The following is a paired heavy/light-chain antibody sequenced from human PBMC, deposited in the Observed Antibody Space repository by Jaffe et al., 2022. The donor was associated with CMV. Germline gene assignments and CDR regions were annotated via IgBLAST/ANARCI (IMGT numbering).Light chain of an antibody. V-gene: IGKV1-39*01. CDR1: QNINNY. CDR2: AAS. J-gene: IGKJ4*01. CDR3: QQSYYTPRG. Sequence: DIQMTQSPSSLSASVGDTVTITCRASQNINNYLNWYQQKPGEAPKLLIYAASSLHSGVPSRFLGSGSGTDYSLTINSLQPEDVATYYCQQSYYTPRGFGGGTKVDIK.
Heavy chain of an antibody. J-gene: IGHJ4*02. Sequence: EVELKESGGGLVQPGGSLRLSCVASGFTFNSYDMNWVRQAPGRGLEYISYISNSGETTYYADSVQGRFTISRDNAQNSLFLQMNSLRAEDTGVYYCTRDGLPYWGQGTLVTVSS. CDR2: ISNSGETT. CDR3: TRDGLPY. D-gene: IGHD2-21*02. CDR1: GFTFNSYD. V-gene: IGHV3-48*03.